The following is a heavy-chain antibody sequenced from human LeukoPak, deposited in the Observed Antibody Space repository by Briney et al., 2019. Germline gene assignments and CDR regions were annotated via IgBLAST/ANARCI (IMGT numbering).Heavy chain of an antibody. CDR3: ARHAQDTAMVTPLYYFDF. Sequence: SETLSLTCTVSGGSISTHYWSWIRQPPGKGLELIGYTHYSGSTNYNPSLKSRVTISVDTSKTQFSLKLTSVTAADTAIYYCARHAQDTAMVTPLYYFDFWGQGTLVTVSS. V-gene: IGHV4-59*08. J-gene: IGHJ4*02. D-gene: IGHD5-18*01. CDR2: THYSGST. CDR1: GGSISTHY.